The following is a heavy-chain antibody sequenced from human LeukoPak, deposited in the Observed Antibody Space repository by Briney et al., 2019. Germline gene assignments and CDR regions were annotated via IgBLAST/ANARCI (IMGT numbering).Heavy chain of an antibody. Sequence: PSGTLSLTCAVSGGSISSSNWWSWVRQPPGKGLEWIGEIYHSGSTNYNPSLKSRVTISVDKSKNQFSLKLSSVTAADTAVYYCASGDSGYSSSWYVGNLDYWGQGTLVTVSS. V-gene: IGHV4-4*02. J-gene: IGHJ4*02. CDR2: IYHSGST. CDR3: ASGDSGYSSSWYVGNLDY. CDR1: GGSISSSNW. D-gene: IGHD6-13*01.